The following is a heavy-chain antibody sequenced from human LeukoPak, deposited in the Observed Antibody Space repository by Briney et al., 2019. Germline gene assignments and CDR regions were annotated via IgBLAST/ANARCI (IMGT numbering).Heavy chain of an antibody. CDR2: INPSAGGT. D-gene: IGHD5-24*01. Sequence: ASVKVSCKASGYTFTSYYIHWVRQAPGQGLEWMGLINPSAGGTSYAQKFQDRVTMTRDMSTTTVYLGLSSLRSEDAAVYYCARVRDGYNDAFDIWGQGTMVTVSS. V-gene: IGHV1-46*01. CDR1: GYTFTSYY. J-gene: IGHJ3*02. CDR3: ARVRDGYNDAFDI.